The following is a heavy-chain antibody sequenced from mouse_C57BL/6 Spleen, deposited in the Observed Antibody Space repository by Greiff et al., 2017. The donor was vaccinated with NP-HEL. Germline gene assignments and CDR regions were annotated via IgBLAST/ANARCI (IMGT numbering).Heavy chain of an antibody. V-gene: IGHV1-53*01. CDR1: GYTFTSYW. J-gene: IGHJ2*01. Sequence: VQLQQSGTELVKPGASVKLSCKASGYTFTSYWMHWVKQRPGQGLEWIGNINPSNGGTNYNEKFKSKATLTVDKSSSTAYMQLSSLTSEDSAVYYCARDRASEYYFDYWGQGTTLTVSS. CDR3: ARDRASEYYFDY. CDR2: INPSNGGT. D-gene: IGHD3-1*01.